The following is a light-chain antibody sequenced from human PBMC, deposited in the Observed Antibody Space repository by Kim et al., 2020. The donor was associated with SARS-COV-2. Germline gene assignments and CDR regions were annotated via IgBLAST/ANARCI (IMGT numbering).Light chain of an antibody. CDR2: DVS. CDR1: SSYVGGYNY. V-gene: IGLV2-11*01. CDR3: CSYAGSYVYV. J-gene: IGLJ1*01. Sequence: GESVSVSCTGTSSYVGGYNYGAWCQQHPGKAPKLMIYDVSKRPSGVPDRFSGSKSGNTASLTISGLQAEDEADYYCCSYAGSYVYVFGTGTKVTVL.